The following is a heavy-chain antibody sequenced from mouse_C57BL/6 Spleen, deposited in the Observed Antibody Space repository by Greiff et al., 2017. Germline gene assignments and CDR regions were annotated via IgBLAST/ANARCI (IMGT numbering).Heavy chain of an antibody. CDR3: ARWGVTLPYAMDY. D-gene: IGHD2-3*01. CDR2: INPGSGGT. V-gene: IGHV1-54*01. CDR1: GYAFTNYL. Sequence: VQGVESGAELVRPGTSVKVSCKASGYAFTNYLIEWVKQRPGQGLEWIGVINPGSGGTNYNEKFKGKATLTADKSSSTAYMQRSSLTSEDSAVYFCARWGVTLPYAMDYWGQGTSVTVSS. J-gene: IGHJ4*01.